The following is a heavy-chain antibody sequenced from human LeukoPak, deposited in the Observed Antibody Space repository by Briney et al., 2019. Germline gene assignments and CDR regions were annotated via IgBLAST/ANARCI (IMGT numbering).Heavy chain of an antibody. Sequence: PSETLSLTCTVSGGSLSNYYWSWIRQPPGKGLEWIANICYSGNTNYNPSLKSRVTISVDTSKNQFSLKLSSVTAADTAVYYCAKRSDYGLNGNYFDYWGQGTPVTVSS. CDR3: AKRSDYGLNGNYFDY. J-gene: IGHJ4*02. CDR2: ICYSGNT. V-gene: IGHV4-59*08. D-gene: IGHD4-17*01. CDR1: GGSLSNYY.